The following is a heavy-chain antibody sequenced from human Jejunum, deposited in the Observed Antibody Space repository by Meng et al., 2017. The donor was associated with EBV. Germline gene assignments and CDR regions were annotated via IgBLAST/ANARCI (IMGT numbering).Heavy chain of an antibody. D-gene: IGHD2-2*01. Sequence: EVQLVESGGGRVKPGGSLRLSCAASGFTLSDYSMTWVRQAPGKGLEWVSSISSTSDHIYYVDSVKGRFTISRDNAKNSLYLQMNSLRAEDTAVYYCVKCSTTCQKGSLDYWGQGTLVTVSS. CDR2: ISSTSDHI. CDR3: VKCSTTCQKGSLDY. V-gene: IGHV3-21*01. CDR1: GFTLSDYS. J-gene: IGHJ4*02.